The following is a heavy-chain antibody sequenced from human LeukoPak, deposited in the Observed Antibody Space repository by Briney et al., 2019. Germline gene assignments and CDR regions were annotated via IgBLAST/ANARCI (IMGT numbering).Heavy chain of an antibody. CDR1: GYTFTGYY. D-gene: IGHD1-26*01. CDR2: INPNSGGT. V-gene: IGHV1-2*06. CDR3: ATPWELLAFDY. Sequence: GASVKASCKASGYTFTGYYMHWVRQAPGQGLEWMGRINPNSGGTNYAQKFQGRVTMTEDTSTDTAYMELSSLRSEDTAVYYCATPWELLAFDYWGQGTLVTVSS. J-gene: IGHJ4*02.